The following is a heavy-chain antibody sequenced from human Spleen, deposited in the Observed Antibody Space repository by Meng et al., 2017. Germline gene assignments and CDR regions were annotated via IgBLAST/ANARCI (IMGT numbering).Heavy chain of an antibody. CDR3: SRRINTAGGWFDS. CDR1: GGSIGSNSYH. CDR2: IDYSGTT. Sequence: QLQLQESGPGLVKPSETLSLTCTVSGGSIGSNSYHWGWIRQPPGKGLEWVGTIDYSGTTYSNSSLKSRVTISLDTPRNQFSLKLTSVTAADTAVYYCSRRINTAGGWFDSWGQGTLVTVSS. D-gene: IGHD5-18*01. J-gene: IGHJ5*01. V-gene: IGHV4-39*01.